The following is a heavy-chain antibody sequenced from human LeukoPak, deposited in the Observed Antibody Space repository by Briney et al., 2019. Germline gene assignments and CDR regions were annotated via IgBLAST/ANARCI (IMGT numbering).Heavy chain of an antibody. CDR3: ASDPSGSGWYYFDC. D-gene: IGHD6-19*01. V-gene: IGHV3-11*01. CDR2: ISSGASTI. CDR1: GFTFSDYY. Sequence: PGGSLRLSCAASGFTFSDYYMSWIRQAPGKGLEWVSYISSGASTIYYADSVKGRFTISRDNAKNSLYLQMNSLRAEDTAVYYCASDPSGSGWYYFDCWGQGTLVTVSS. J-gene: IGHJ4*02.